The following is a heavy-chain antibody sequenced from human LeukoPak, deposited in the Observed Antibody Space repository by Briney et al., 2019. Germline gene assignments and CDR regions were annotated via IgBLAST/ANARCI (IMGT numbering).Heavy chain of an antibody. CDR2: VSPGGYT. J-gene: IGHJ5*02. D-gene: IGHD2-21*01. Sequence: SETLSLTCAVSGVSVSDYYWSWIRQSPQKRLEWIGGVSPGGYTTYNPSLRSRVIISEDTSENQLSLNVTSVTAADTALYYCARIRCGRGEARCYNHWAQGSLVTVSS. V-gene: IGHV4-34*01. CDR1: GVSVSDYY. CDR3: ARIRCGRGEARCYNH.